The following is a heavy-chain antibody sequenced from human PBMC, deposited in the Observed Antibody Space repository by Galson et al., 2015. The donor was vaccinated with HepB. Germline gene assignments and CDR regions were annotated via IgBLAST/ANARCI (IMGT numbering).Heavy chain of an antibody. CDR1: GYTLTELS. V-gene: IGHV1-24*01. J-gene: IGHJ3*02. CDR2: FDPEDGET. D-gene: IGHD5-12*01. CDR3: ATDDLSQTSGYSGYAPPPAFDI. Sequence: SVKVSCKVSGYTLTELSMHWVRQASGKGLEWMGGFDPEDGETIYAQKFQGRVTMTEDTSTDTAYMELSSLRSEDTAVYYCATDDLSQTSGYSGYAPPPAFDIWGQGTMVTVSS.